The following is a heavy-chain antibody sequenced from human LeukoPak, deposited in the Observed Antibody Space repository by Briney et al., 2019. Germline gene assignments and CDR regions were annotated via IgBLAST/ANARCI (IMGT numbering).Heavy chain of an antibody. CDR3: ARVQGHPPNGLDI. V-gene: IGHV3-30-3*01. CDR1: GFTFSSYA. Sequence: SGGSLRLSCAASGFTFSSYAMHWVRQAPGKGLEWVAVISYDGSNKYYADSVKGRFTISRDNAKNTLYLQMNSLRADDTAVYYCARVQGHPPNGLDIWGQGTMVTVSS. D-gene: IGHD2-8*01. J-gene: IGHJ3*02. CDR2: ISYDGSNK.